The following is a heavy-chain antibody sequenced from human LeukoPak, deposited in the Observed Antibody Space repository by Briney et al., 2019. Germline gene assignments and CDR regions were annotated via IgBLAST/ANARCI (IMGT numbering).Heavy chain of an antibody. CDR1: GFTFSDYS. V-gene: IGHV3-21*01. CDR2: ISTSSSYI. CDR3: ARITTDLGYGDYNYYYYYGMDV. J-gene: IGHJ6*02. Sequence: GGSLRLSCAASGFTFSDYSMNWVRQAPGRGLEWVSSISTSSSYIYYADSVKGRFTVSRDNAKNSLYLQMNSLRAEDTAVYYCARITTDLGYGDYNYYYYYGMDVWGQGTTVTASS. D-gene: IGHD4-17*01.